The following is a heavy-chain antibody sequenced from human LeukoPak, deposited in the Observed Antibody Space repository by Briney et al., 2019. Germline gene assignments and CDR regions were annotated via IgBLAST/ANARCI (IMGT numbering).Heavy chain of an antibody. CDR1: GYTLTELS. V-gene: IGHV1-24*01. J-gene: IGHJ4*02. CDR3: ARGPPAVIVLMVYASRYYFDY. CDR2: FDPEDGET. D-gene: IGHD2-8*01. Sequence: ASVKVSCKVSGYTLTELSMHWVRQAPGKGLEWMGGFDPEDGETIYAQKFQGRVTMTRDTSISTAYMELSRLRSDDTAVYYCARGPPAVIVLMVYASRYYFDYWGQGTLVTVSS.